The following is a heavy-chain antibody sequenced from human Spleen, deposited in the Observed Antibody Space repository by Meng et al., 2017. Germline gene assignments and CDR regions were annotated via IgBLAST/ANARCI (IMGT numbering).Heavy chain of an antibody. Sequence: GGSLRLSCAASGFTFDDYGMSWVRQAPGKGLEWVSVISWNGGSTGYADSVKGRFTISRDNAKNSLYLQMNSLRAEDTALYYCARDRNYDILALVDYWGQGTLVTVSS. J-gene: IGHJ4*02. CDR2: ISWNGGST. CDR1: GFTFDDYG. V-gene: IGHV3-20*04. D-gene: IGHD3-9*01. CDR3: ARDRNYDILALVDY.